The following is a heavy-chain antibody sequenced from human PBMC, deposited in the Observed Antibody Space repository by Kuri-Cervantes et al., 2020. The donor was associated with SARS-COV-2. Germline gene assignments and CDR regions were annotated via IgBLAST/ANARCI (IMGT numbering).Heavy chain of an antibody. CDR1: GFTVSSNY. Sequence: GESLKISCAASGFTVSSNYMNWVRQAPGKGLEWVSYISSSSSTIYYADSVKGRFTISRDNAKNSLYLQMNSLRAEDTAVYYCARDPHITLIRGAYFDLWGRGTLVTVSS. D-gene: IGHD3-10*01. CDR3: ARDPHITLIRGAYFDL. V-gene: IGHV3-48*01. J-gene: IGHJ2*01. CDR2: ISSSSSTI.